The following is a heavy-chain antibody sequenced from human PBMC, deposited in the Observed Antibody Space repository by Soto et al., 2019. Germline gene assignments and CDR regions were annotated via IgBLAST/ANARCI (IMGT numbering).Heavy chain of an antibody. D-gene: IGHD2-8*01. CDR1: PFSVTDNNN. V-gene: IGHV4-4*02. CDR2: IYHSGAT. Sequence: QAQLQESGPGLVRPSGTLSLTCTVSPFSVTDNNNWNWVRQSPGKALEWIGEIYHSGATYYNPSLSGRVTISMDKSKNQISLMLTSVTAADTAVYYCARDSRYCTDAWCSIMRDAFDVWGQGTLVTVSS. J-gene: IGHJ3*01. CDR3: ARDSRYCTDAWCSIMRDAFDV.